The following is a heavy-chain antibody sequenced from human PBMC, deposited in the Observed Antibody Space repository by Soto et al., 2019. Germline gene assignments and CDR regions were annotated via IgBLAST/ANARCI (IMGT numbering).Heavy chain of an antibody. Sequence: GGSLRLSCAASGFTFDDYAMHWVRQVPGKGLEWVSGINWNSGSIGYGDSVKGRFAISRDNAKNSMHLQMNSLSAEDTAFYYCVKDESINWYSGHFRHWGEGTLVTVSP. CDR2: INWNSGSI. J-gene: IGHJ1*01. CDR3: VKDESINWYSGHFRH. CDR1: GFTFDDYA. D-gene: IGHD6-13*01. V-gene: IGHV3-9*01.